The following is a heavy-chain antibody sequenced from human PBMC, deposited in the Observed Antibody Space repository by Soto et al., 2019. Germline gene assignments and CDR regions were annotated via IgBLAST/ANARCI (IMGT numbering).Heavy chain of an antibody. CDR3: AKVPGADSSGYYPLAYDGMDV. Sequence: PGGSLRLSCAASGFTFSSYGMHWVRQAPGKGLEWVAVISYDGSNKYYADSVKGRFTISRDNSKNTLYLQMNSLRAEDTAVYYCAKVPGADSSGYYPLAYDGMDVWGQGTTVTGSS. V-gene: IGHV3-30*18. D-gene: IGHD3-22*01. CDR1: GFTFSSYG. CDR2: ISYDGSNK. J-gene: IGHJ6*02.